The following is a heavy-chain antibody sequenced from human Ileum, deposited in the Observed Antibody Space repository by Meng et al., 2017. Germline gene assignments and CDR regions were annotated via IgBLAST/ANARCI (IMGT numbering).Heavy chain of an antibody. D-gene: IGHD6-13*01. Sequence: VRLVQSGAVVRKPGSSVKVSCKASGGTFSSFAISWVRQAHGQGLEWMGGIITIFGSADYAQKFQGRVTINADKSTSTAYMELSSLRSEDTAVYYCARVAAAGRNWGQGTLVTVSS. CDR3: ARVAAAGRN. J-gene: IGHJ4*02. CDR1: GGTFSSFA. V-gene: IGHV1-69*06. CDR2: IITIFGSA.